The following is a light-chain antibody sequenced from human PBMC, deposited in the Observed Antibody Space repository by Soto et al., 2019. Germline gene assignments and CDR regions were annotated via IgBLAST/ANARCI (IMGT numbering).Light chain of an antibody. CDR2: DVS. Sequence: QSALTQPRSVSGSPGQSVNISCTGTSSDVGGDNYVSWYQQHPGKAPKVMIYDVSKRPSGVPDRFSGSKSGNTASLTISGIQADDEADYYCCSYEGRSVVFGEGTKLTVL. CDR1: SSDVGGDNY. V-gene: IGLV2-11*01. J-gene: IGLJ2*01. CDR3: CSYEGRSVV.